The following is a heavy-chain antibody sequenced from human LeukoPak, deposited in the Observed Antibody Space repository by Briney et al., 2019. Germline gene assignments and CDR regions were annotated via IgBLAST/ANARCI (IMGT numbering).Heavy chain of an antibody. J-gene: IGHJ4*02. V-gene: IGHV3-64D*06. CDR1: GCTFSDYS. CDR3: VRLGGNDSDY. Sequence: GGSLRLSCSASGCTFSDYSMHWVRQAPGKGLEYVSAIRSNGGGTNYADSVKGRFTISRDNSKNTLYLQMSSLRVEDTAVYYCVRLGGNDSDYWGQGTLVTVSS. CDR2: IRSNGGGT. D-gene: IGHD1-26*01.